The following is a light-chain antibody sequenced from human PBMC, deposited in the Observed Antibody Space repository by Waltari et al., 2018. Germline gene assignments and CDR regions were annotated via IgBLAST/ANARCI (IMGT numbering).Light chain of an antibody. CDR3: ASWDDRLDAYV. J-gene: IGLJ1*01. V-gene: IGLV1-44*01. CDR1: RSNVGSNA. Sequence: QSVLTQPPSASGTPGQRVTISCSGSRSNVGSNAVNWYHQLPGTAPKLPIFNDADRPSGVPDRFSGSRSATSASLAISGLQSDDESTYYCASWDDRLDAYVFGTGTWVTVL. CDR2: NDA.